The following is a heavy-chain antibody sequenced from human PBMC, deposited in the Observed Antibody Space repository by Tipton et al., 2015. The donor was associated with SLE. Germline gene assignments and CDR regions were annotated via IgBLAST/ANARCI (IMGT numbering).Heavy chain of an antibody. CDR1: GGSISSSSYY. J-gene: IGHJ4*02. V-gene: IGHV4-39*02. Sequence: LRLSCTVSGGSISSSSYYWGWIRQPPGKGLEWIGSIYYSGSTYYNPSLKSRVTISVDTSKNQFSLKLSSVTAADTAVYYCARDPNFHFDYWGQGTLVTVSS. CDR3: ARDPNFHFDY. D-gene: IGHD1-7*01. CDR2: IYYSGST.